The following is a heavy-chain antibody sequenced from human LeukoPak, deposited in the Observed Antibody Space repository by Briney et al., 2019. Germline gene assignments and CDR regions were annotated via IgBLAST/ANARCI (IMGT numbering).Heavy chain of an antibody. CDR1: GYTFTGCY. J-gene: IGHJ4*02. CDR2: INPNSGGT. V-gene: IGHV1-2*02. D-gene: IGHD5-24*01. Sequence: GASVKVSCKASGYTFTGCYMHWVRQAPGQGLEWMGWINPNSGGTNYAQKFQGRVTMTRDTFISTAYMELSRLRSDDTAVYYCARDLTDGGYNQAVFDYWGQGTLVTVSS. CDR3: ARDLTDGGYNQAVFDY.